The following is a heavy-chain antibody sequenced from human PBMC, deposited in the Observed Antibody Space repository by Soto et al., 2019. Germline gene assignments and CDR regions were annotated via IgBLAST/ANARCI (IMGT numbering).Heavy chain of an antibody. Sequence: QVQLVESGGGVVQPGRSLRLSCAASGFTFSSYAMHWVRQAPGKGLEWVAVISYDGSNKYYADSVKGRFTISRDNSKNTLYLQMNSLRAEDTAVYYCARGENNVVVTAGRGADFDYWGQGTLVTVSS. CDR1: GFTFSSYA. D-gene: IGHD2-21*02. CDR2: ISYDGSNK. J-gene: IGHJ4*02. CDR3: ARGENNVVVTAGRGADFDY. V-gene: IGHV3-30-3*01.